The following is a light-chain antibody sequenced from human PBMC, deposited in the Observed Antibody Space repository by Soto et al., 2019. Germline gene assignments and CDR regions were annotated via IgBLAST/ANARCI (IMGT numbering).Light chain of an antibody. CDR2: WAS. Sequence: DIVMTQSPDSLAVSLGERATINCKSSQSVLYSSNNKNYLAWYQQKPVQPPKLLIYWASTRESGVPDRFSGSGSGTDFTLTISSLQAEDVAVYYCQQYYSSPLTFGGGTKVDI. V-gene: IGKV4-1*01. J-gene: IGKJ4*01. CDR3: QQYYSSPLT. CDR1: QSVLYSSNNKNY.